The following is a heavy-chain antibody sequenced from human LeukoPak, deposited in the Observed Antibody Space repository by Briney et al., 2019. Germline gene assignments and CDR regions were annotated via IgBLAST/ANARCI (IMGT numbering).Heavy chain of an antibody. V-gene: IGHV1-18*01. CDR3: AREVQLGQYYYYYYGMDV. CDR2: ISAHNGNT. Sequence: ASVKVSCKASGYTFTSFGITWMRQAPGQGLEWMGWISAHNGNTNYAQKLQGRVTMTTDTSTSTAYMELRSMRSDDTAVYYCAREVQLGQYYYYYYGMDVWGQGTTVTVSS. CDR1: GYTFTSFG. J-gene: IGHJ6*02. D-gene: IGHD3-10*01.